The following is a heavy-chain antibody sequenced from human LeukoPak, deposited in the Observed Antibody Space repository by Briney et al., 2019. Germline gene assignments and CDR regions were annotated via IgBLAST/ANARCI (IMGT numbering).Heavy chain of an antibody. V-gene: IGHV4-4*09. CDR3: ARHDADIAARPFDN. Sequence: SETLSLTCTVSGGSVSTYYWSWIRRPPGKGLEWIAYIHASGPTNYNPSLKSRITISVDTSKNQFSLKLCSVTAADTAVYYCARHDADIAARPFDNWGQGTLVTVSS. CDR1: GGSVSTYY. J-gene: IGHJ4*02. D-gene: IGHD6-6*01. CDR2: IHASGPT.